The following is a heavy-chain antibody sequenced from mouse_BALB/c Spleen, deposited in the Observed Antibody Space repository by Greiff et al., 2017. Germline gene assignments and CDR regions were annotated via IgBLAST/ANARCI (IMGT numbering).Heavy chain of an antibody. J-gene: IGHJ2*01. CDR2: IDPENGDT. V-gene: IGHV14-4*02. Sequence: EVQLQESGAELVRSGASVKLSCTASGFNIKDYYMHWVKQRPEQGLEWIGWIDPENGDTEYAPKFQGKATMTADTSSNTAYLQLSSLTSEDTAVYYCNARYYDYDIDYWGQGTTLTVSS. CDR1: GFNIKDYY. CDR3: NARYYDYDIDY. D-gene: IGHD2-4*01.